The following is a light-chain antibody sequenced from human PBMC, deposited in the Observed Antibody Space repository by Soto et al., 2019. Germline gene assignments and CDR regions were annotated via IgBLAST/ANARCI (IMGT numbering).Light chain of an antibody. CDR2: RIS. J-gene: IGKJ1*01. V-gene: IGKV2-24*01. Sequence: DVVLTQTPLSSPVTLGQSASIPCRSSQSLVYSDGNTYLSWLQQRPGQAPRLLIYRISNRFSGVPDRFSGSGARTDFTLEISRVEDEDVGVYYCVQLSHFPRRFGQGIKVEIK. CDR3: VQLSHFPRR. CDR1: QSLVYSDGNTY.